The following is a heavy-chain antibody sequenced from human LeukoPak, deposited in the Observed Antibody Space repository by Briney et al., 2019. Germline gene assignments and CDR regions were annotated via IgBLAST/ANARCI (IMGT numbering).Heavy chain of an antibody. Sequence: SETLSLTCAVYGGSFSGYYWSWIRQPPGKGLEWIGEINHSGSTNYNPSLKSRVTISVDTSKNQFSLKLSSVTAADTAVYYCARREARVYYYYYYMGVWGKGTTVTVSS. V-gene: IGHV4-34*01. CDR3: ARREARVYYYYYYMGV. J-gene: IGHJ6*03. CDR2: INHSGST. D-gene: IGHD6-6*01. CDR1: GGSFSGYY.